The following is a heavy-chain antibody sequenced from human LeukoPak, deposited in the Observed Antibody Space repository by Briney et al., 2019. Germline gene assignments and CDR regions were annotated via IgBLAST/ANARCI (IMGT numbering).Heavy chain of an antibody. CDR1: GFSLSNARMG. CDR2: IFSNDEK. CDR3: ARSTYYYDSSGSLNRDRFDY. Sequence: ASGPTLVNPTETLTLTCTVSGFSLSNARMGVSWIRQPPGKALEWLAHIFSNDEKSYSTSLKSRLTNSKDTSKSQVVLTMTNMDPVDTATYYCARSTYYYDSSGSLNRDRFDYWGQGTLVTVSS. J-gene: IGHJ4*02. D-gene: IGHD3-22*01. V-gene: IGHV2-26*01.